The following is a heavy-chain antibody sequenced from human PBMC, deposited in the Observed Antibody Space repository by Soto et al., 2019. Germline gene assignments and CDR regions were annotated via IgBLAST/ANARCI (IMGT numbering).Heavy chain of an antibody. CDR1: GFTFSSYA. CDR3: ARRGPGTYFDD. J-gene: IGHJ4*02. V-gene: IGHV3-23*01. Sequence: EVQLLESGGGLVQPGGSQRLSCAASGFTFSSYAMNWVRQAPGKGLEWVSVISGRGGSTYYADSVKGRFTLSRDNSKNTLYLQMNSLRAEDTAVYYCARRGPGTYFDDWGQGTLVTVSS. CDR2: ISGRGGST. D-gene: IGHD6-13*01.